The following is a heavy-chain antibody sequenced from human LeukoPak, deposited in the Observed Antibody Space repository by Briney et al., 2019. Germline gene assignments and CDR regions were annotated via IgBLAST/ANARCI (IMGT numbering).Heavy chain of an antibody. CDR1: GYSFTSYW. Sequence: GESLKISFKGSGYSFTSYWIAWVRQMPGKGLEWMGIIDPGDSDTRYSPSFQGQVTNSADKSISTAYLQWSSLKAPDNAICYCARHHPKPRDYYYYMDVWGKGTTVTVSS. J-gene: IGHJ6*03. V-gene: IGHV5-51*01. CDR3: ARHHPKPRDYYYYMDV. CDR2: IDPGDSDT.